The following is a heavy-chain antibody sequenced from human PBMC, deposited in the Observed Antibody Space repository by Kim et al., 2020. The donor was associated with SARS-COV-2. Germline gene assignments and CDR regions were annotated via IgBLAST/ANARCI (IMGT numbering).Heavy chain of an antibody. CDR2: IWYDGRNK. Sequence: GGSLRLSCAASGVTFSSYGMHWVRQAPGKGREGVAGIWYDGRNKYYADPVKGRFTISRDNSKNTLYLQMNSLRAEATAVYYCARDGGAVAGTDYYYGMDVCGQGTTVTVSS. J-gene: IGHJ6*02. CDR1: GVTFSSYG. V-gene: IGHV3-33*01. D-gene: IGHD6-19*01. CDR3: ARDGGAVAGTDYYYGMDV.